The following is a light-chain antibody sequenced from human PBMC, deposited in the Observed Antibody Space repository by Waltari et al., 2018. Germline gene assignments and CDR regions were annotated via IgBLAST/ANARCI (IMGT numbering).Light chain of an antibody. CDR1: QSIADN. Sequence: VMTQSPATLSVSPGERATLSCRASQSIADNLAWYQQRRGQAPRLLIYGASTRATGVPARFPGRGSGTDFSLPISSLQSEDSAVYYCQQYNRWPPITFGLGTRLEI. CDR2: GAS. CDR3: QQYNRWPPIT. J-gene: IGKJ5*01. V-gene: IGKV3-15*01.